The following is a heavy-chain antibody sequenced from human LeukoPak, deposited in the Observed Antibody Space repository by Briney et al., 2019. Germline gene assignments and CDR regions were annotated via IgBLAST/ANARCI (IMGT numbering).Heavy chain of an antibody. Sequence: SETLSLTCAVYGGSFSRYYWSWLRQPPGKGLEWIGEINHSGSANYNPSLKSRVTMSVDTSRNQFSLKLISVTAADTAVYYCAIPSIASYWGQGTLVTVSS. V-gene: IGHV4-34*01. CDR2: INHSGSA. CDR3: AIPSIASY. CDR1: GGSFSRYY. D-gene: IGHD6-6*01. J-gene: IGHJ4*02.